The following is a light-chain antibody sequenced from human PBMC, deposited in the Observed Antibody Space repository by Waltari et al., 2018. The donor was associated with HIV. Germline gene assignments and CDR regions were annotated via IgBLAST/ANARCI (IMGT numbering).Light chain of an antibody. J-gene: IGLJ1*01. V-gene: IGLV2-23*02. CDR1: SSNVGSAEL. CDR2: EVT. Sequence: QSALTQPASVSGSPGQSITIPCPGTSSNVGSAELVPRYQQHPGEAPKTIIYEVTKRPSGFSNRFSGSKSGNTASLTISGLQAEDEADYYCCSCPRSGIRYVFGTGTKVTVL. CDR3: CSCPRSGIRYV.